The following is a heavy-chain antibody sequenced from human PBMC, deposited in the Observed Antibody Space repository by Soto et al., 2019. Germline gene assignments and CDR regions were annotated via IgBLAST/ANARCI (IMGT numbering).Heavy chain of an antibody. V-gene: IGHV4-34*01. CDR3: ERVPIVVVVADPDDYCDY. Sequence: QVQLQQWGAGLLKPSETLSLTCAVYGGSFSGYYWSWIRQPPGKGLEWIGEINHSGSTNYNPSLKSRVTLSVDTSKNQFSQKLSSVTAADTAVYYCERVPIVVVVADPDDYCDYWGQGTLVTVSS. J-gene: IGHJ4*02. CDR2: INHSGST. D-gene: IGHD2-15*01. CDR1: GGSFSGYY.